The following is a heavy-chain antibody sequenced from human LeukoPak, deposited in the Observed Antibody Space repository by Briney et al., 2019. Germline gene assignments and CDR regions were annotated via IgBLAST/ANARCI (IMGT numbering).Heavy chain of an antibody. J-gene: IGHJ4*02. CDR2: INPNSGGT. Sequence: ASVKVSCKASGYTFTGYYMHWARQAPGQGLEWMGRINPNSGGTNYAQKFQGRVTMTRDTSISTAYMELSRLRSDDTAVYYCARRGGSYYYFDYWGQGTLVTVSS. V-gene: IGHV1-2*06. CDR3: ARRGGSYYYFDY. D-gene: IGHD1-26*01. CDR1: GYTFTGYY.